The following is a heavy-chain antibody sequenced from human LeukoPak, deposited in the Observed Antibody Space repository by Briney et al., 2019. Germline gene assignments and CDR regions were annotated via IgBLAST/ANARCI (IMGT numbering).Heavy chain of an antibody. D-gene: IGHD3-22*01. CDR3: SLKNRYYYDSSGYYYGY. CDR2: IYWDDDK. CDR1: GFSLSTSGVG. Sequence: SGPTLVNPTQTLTLTCTFSGFSLSTSGVGVGWIRQPPGKALEWLALIYWDDDKRYSPSLKSRLTITKDTSKNQVALTMTNMDPVDTATYYCSLKNRYYYDSSGYYYGYWGQGTLVTVSS. J-gene: IGHJ4*02. V-gene: IGHV2-5*02.